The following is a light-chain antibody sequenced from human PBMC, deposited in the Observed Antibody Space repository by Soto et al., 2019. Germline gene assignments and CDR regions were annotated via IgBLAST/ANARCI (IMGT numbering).Light chain of an antibody. CDR2: EVT. CDR1: SNDVGSYNY. Sequence: QSVLTQPASVSGSPGQSITISCTGTSNDVGSYNYVSWYQQHPGKAPKLMIYEVTNRPSGVSDRFSGSKSDNTASLTISGLQAEDEADYYCSSYTISSTWVFGGGTKLTVL. J-gene: IGLJ3*02. V-gene: IGLV2-14*01. CDR3: SSYTISSTWV.